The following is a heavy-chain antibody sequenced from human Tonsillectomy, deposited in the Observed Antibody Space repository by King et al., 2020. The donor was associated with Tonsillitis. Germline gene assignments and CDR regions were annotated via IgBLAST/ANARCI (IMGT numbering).Heavy chain of an antibody. J-gene: IGHJ4*02. V-gene: IGHV3-23*04. CDR1: GFTFSNYA. CDR3: AKSVASVTYQSDH. D-gene: IGHD4-17*01. Sequence: VQLVESGGGLVQPGGSLRLSCAASGFTFSNYAMRWVRQAPGKGLECVSAISGNGYSTYYADSVKGRFTISRDNPKNTLSLQMNSLRAEDTAVYYCAKSVASVTYQSDHWGQGTLVTVSS. CDR2: ISGNGYST.